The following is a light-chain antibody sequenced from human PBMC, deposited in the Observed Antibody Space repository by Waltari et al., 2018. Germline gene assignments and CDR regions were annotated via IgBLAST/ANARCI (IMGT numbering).Light chain of an antibody. CDR2: DAS. J-gene: IGKJ1*01. CDR1: QSVSSK. CDR3: QQYNQWPRT. V-gene: IGKV3-15*01. Sequence: EIVMTQSPATLSVSPGESATLSCRASQSVSSKLAWYQQIPGQAPRLLSYDASTRATAIPARFTAGGSGTEFTLSIRSLQSEDFAVYYCQQYNQWPRTFGQGTKVEIK.